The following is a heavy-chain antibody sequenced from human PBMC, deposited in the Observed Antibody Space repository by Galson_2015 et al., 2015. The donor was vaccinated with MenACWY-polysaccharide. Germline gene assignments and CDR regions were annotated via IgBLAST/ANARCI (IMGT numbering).Heavy chain of an antibody. J-gene: IGHJ4*02. CDR2: IKSDGSST. Sequence: SLRLSCAASGFTFSTYWMHWVRQAPGKGLVWVSRIKSDGSSTNYADFVKGRFTISRDNAKNTLYLQMNSLRAEDTALYYCARGYSAYDWGQGTLVTVSA. V-gene: IGHV3-74*01. D-gene: IGHD5-12*01. CDR1: GFTFSTYW. CDR3: ARGYSAYD.